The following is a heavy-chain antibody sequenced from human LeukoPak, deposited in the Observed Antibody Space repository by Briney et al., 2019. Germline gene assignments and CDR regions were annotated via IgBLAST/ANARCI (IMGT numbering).Heavy chain of an antibody. Sequence: GSSVKVSCKASGGTFSSYAISWVRQAPGQGLEWMGGIIPIFGTANYAQKFQGRVTITADKSTSTAYMELSSLRSEDTAVYYCARVPPPIVPSSSCDPWGYGTLVTGSS. D-gene: IGHD2-2*01. CDR2: IIPIFGTA. V-gene: IGHV1-69*06. CDR3: ARVPPPIVPSSSCDP. CDR1: GGTFSSYA. J-gene: IGHJ5*02.